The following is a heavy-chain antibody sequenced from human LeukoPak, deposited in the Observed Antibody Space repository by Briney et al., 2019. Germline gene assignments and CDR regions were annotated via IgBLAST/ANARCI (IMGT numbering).Heavy chain of an antibody. CDR3: ARQTPDIVVVPAAIRSGWFDP. CDR2: IYHSGST. V-gene: IGHV4-38-2*01. D-gene: IGHD2-2*02. J-gene: IGHJ5*02. Sequence: SETLSLTCAVSGYSISSGYYWGWIRQPPGKGLEWIGSIYHSGSTYHNPSLKSRVTISVDTSKNQFSLKLSSVTAADTAVYYCARQTPDIVVVPAAIRSGWFDPWGQGTLVTVSS. CDR1: GYSISSGYY.